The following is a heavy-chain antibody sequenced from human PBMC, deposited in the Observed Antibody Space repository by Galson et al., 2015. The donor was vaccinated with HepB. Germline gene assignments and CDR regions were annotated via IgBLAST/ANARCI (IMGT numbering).Heavy chain of an antibody. D-gene: IGHD3-10*01. CDR1: GYTLTELS. Sequence: SVKVSCKVSGYTLTELSMHWVRQAPGKGLEWMGGFDPEDGETIYAQKFQGRVTMTEDTSTDTAYMELSSLRSEDTAVYYCATDLLWFGESILDYWGQGTLVTVSS. J-gene: IGHJ4*02. CDR3: ATDLLWFGESILDY. V-gene: IGHV1-24*01. CDR2: FDPEDGET.